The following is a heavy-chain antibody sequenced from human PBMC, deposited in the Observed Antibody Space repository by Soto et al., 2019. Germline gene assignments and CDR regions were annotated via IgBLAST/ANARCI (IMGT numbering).Heavy chain of an antibody. CDR3: AAASRGYSGYDRLTNCDS. V-gene: IGHV1-69*01. CDR1: GGTFSSYA. J-gene: IGHJ4*02. Sequence: QVQLVQSGAEVKKPGSSVKVSCKASGGTFSSYAISWVRQAPGQGLEWMGGIIPIFGTANYAQKFQGSDTITGDDSTSTAYMELSSVRSEDTAVYYCAAASRGYSGYDRLTNCDSWGQGTLVTVSS. CDR2: IIPIFGTA. D-gene: IGHD5-12*01.